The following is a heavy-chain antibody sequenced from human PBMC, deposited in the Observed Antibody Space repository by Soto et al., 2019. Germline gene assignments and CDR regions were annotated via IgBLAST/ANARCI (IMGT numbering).Heavy chain of an antibody. V-gene: IGHV1-69*06. J-gene: IGHJ6*02. D-gene: IGHD3-3*01. CDR2: ILPMFGAV. CDR3: ARPKRSGYDRGDSYYHTMDV. CDR1: GGTSSNFV. Sequence: QVQLVQSGTEVKKSGSSVKVSCKASGGTSSNFVITWVRQVPGQGLEWLGGILPMFGAVKYAQKFQDRLIITADRSTQTAAMELGSLRSEDTAVYYCARPKRSGYDRGDSYYHTMDVWGHGITVTVS.